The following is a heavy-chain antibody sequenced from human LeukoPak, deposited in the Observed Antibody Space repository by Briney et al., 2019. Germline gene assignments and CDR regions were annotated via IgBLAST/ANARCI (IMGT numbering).Heavy chain of an antibody. D-gene: IGHD1-26*01. Sequence: GGPLRLSCAASGFTFSDYCMSWIRQAPGKGLEWVSYISSSGTTIYYADSVKGRFTISRDNAKNSLYLQMNSLRAEDTAVYYCARRRDSGSLQHFDYWGQGTLVTVSS. J-gene: IGHJ4*02. CDR2: ISSSGTTI. CDR3: ARRRDSGSLQHFDY. CDR1: GFTFSDYC. V-gene: IGHV3-11*01.